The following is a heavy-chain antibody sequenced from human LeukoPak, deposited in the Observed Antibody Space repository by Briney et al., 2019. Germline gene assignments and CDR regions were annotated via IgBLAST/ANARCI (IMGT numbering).Heavy chain of an antibody. D-gene: IGHD2-8*02. CDR3: ASGRSYWYHLDY. Sequence: GGSLRLSCAASAFTVSSNFMTWARQAPGKGLEWVSLIYAGGGTYYADSVQGRFSISRHLSKNTVDLQMNNLRLEDTAVYYCASGRSYWYHLDYWGRGTLVTVSS. V-gene: IGHV3-53*04. J-gene: IGHJ4*02. CDR1: AFTVSSNF. CDR2: IYAGGGT.